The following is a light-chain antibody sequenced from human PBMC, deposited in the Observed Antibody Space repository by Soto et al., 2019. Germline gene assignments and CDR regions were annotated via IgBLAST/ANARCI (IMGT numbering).Light chain of an antibody. Sequence: EIVLTQSPATLSLSPGERATLSCRASQSVSSYLAWYQQKPGQAPRLLIYDASNRATGIPARFSGSGSGTDFTLTISRLEPEDFAVYYCQQYSNWPRFGPGTKVDIK. CDR2: DAS. CDR1: QSVSSY. V-gene: IGKV3-11*01. J-gene: IGKJ3*01. CDR3: QQYSNWPR.